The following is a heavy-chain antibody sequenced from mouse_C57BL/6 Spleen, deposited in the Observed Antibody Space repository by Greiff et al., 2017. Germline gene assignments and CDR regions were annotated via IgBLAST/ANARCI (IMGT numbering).Heavy chain of an antibody. CDR1: GYTFTDYY. J-gene: IGHJ4*01. D-gene: IGHD1-1*01. CDR3: ARWVTTVPHYYAMDY. CDR2: IYPGSGNT. V-gene: IGHV1-76*01. Sequence: VQLQQSGAELVRPGASVKLSCKASGYTFTDYYINWVKQRPGQGLEWIARIYPGSGNTYYNEKFKGKATLTAEKSSSTAYMQLSSLTSEDSAVYFCARWVTTVPHYYAMDYWGQGTSGTVSS.